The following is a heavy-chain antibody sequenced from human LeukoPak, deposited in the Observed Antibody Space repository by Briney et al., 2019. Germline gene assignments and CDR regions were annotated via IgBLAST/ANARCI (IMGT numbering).Heavy chain of an antibody. Sequence: SETLSLTCAVSGGSISRYYWNWIRQPPGERLEWIGWIHYSGSTAYNPSLESRVTMSVDMSKNHISLKMTSVTAADTATYYCARWGYFDSSTYFLVEYWGQGVLVTVSS. CDR2: IHYSGST. CDR3: ARWGYFDSSTYFLVEY. V-gene: IGHV4-59*01. J-gene: IGHJ4*02. D-gene: IGHD3-22*01. CDR1: GGSISRYY.